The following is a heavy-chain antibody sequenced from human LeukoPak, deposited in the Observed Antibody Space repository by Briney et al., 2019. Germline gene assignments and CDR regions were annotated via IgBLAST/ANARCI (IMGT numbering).Heavy chain of an antibody. J-gene: IGHJ4*02. Sequence: PGGSLRLSCTASGFTFGDYAMSWFRQAPGKGLEWVGFIRSKAYGGTTEYAASVKGRFTISRDDSKSIAYLQMNSLKTEDTAVYYCTRDPGVTIFGVVPPPDYWSQGTLVTVSS. CDR2: IRSKAYGGTT. V-gene: IGHV3-49*03. CDR1: GFTFGDYA. CDR3: TRDPGVTIFGVVPPPDY. D-gene: IGHD3-3*01.